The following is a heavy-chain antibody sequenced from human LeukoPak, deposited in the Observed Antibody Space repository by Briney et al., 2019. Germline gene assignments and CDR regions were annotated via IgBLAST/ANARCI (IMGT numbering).Heavy chain of an antibody. J-gene: IGHJ6*03. CDR1: GYTFSSNY. D-gene: IGHD3-10*01. V-gene: IGHV1-46*01. CDR2: INPSGGST. CDR3: ARGPRITLVRGGQWYYYMDV. Sequence: ASVKVSCKASGYTFSSNYMHWVRQAPGQGLEWMGIINPSGGSTNYAQKFQGRVTVTRDTSTSTVYMELSSLRSEDTAVYYCARGPRITLVRGGQWYYYMDVWGKGTTVTISS.